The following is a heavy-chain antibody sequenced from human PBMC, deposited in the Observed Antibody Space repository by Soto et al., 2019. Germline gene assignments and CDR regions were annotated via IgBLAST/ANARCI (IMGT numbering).Heavy chain of an antibody. CDR2: IKQDGSEK. J-gene: IGHJ6*02. CDR3: ARYQEDIVVVPAAFGYYYGMDV. D-gene: IGHD2-2*01. Sequence: EVQLVESGGGLVQPGGSLRLSCAASGFTFSSYWMSWVRQAPGKGLEWVANIKQDGSEKYYVDSVKGRFTISRDNAKNSLYLQMNSLRAEDTAVYYCARYQEDIVVVPAAFGYYYGMDVWGQGTTVTVSS. CDR1: GFTFSSYW. V-gene: IGHV3-7*01.